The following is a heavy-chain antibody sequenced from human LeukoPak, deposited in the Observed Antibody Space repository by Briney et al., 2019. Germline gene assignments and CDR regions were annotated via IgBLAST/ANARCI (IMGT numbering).Heavy chain of an antibody. Sequence: NPGGSLRLSCAASGFTFSSYEMNWVRQAPGKGLEWASSISSVSSYIYYADSVKGRFTISRDNSKNTLYLQINSLRAEDTAVYFCAKDRSGLNWYFDLWGRGTLVTVSS. J-gene: IGHJ2*01. CDR2: ISSVSSYI. CDR3: AKDRSGLNWYFDL. D-gene: IGHD6-19*01. V-gene: IGHV3-21*01. CDR1: GFTFSSYE.